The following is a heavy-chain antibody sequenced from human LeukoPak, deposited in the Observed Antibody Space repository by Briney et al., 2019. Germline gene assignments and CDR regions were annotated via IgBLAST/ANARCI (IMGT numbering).Heavy chain of an antibody. CDR1: GNYW. V-gene: IGHV3-74*01. CDR3: VSFYETY. D-gene: IGHD2-2*01. J-gene: IGHJ4*02. CDR2: INSDGSWT. Sequence: GGSLRLSCAASGNYWIHWVRQAPGKGLVWVSHINSDGSWTSNADSVKGRFTISKDNAKNTVYLQMNNLRAEDTAVYYCVSFYETYWGRGTLVTVSS.